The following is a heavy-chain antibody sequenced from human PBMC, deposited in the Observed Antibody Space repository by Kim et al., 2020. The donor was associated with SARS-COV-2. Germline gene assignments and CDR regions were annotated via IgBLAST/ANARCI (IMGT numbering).Heavy chain of an antibody. D-gene: IGHD5-12*01. J-gene: IGHJ6*02. CDR3: AKLGGSRWLQSDYYGMDV. CDR1: GFTFSSYA. V-gene: IGHV3-23*03. Sequence: GGSLRLSCAASGFTFSSYAMSWVRQAPGKGLEWVSVIYSGGSSTYYADSVKGRFTISRDNSKNTLYLQMNSLRAEDTAVYYCAKLGGSRWLQSDYYGMDVWGQGTTVTVSS. CDR2: IYSGGSST.